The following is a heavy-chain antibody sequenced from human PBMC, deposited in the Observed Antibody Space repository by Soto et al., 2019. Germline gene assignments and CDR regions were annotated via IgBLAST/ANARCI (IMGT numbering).Heavy chain of an antibody. D-gene: IGHD3-22*01. V-gene: IGHV4-31*03. CDR3: AYYYDTSAYFDH. J-gene: IGHJ4*02. CDR1: GVSVNTGGYY. CDR2: IYYSGTT. Sequence: SETLSLTCTVSGVSVNTGGYYWSWIRQLPGKGLEWIGYIYYSGTTYYNSSLRSRVTISVDTSQNRFSLKMTSVTAADTAMYYCAYYYDTSAYFDHWGQGTLVTVSS.